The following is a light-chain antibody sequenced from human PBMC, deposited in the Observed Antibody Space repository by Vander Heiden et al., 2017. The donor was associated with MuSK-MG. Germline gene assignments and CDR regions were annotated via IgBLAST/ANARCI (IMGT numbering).Light chain of an antibody. Sequence: DIQMTQSPSTLSASVGDRVTITCRASQSISSWLAWYQQKPGKAPKLLIYDASSLESGVPSRFSGSGSGTEFTLTISSLQPDDFATYYCQQDNSGWTFGQGTKVEIK. V-gene: IGKV1-5*01. CDR2: DAS. CDR3: QQDNSGWT. CDR1: QSISSW. J-gene: IGKJ1*01.